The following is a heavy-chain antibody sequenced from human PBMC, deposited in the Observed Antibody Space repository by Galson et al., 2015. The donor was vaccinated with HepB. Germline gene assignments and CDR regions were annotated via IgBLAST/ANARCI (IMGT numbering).Heavy chain of an antibody. CDR3: ARLPAANIYYYYYMDV. J-gene: IGHJ6*03. CDR2: ISTTSSYT. V-gene: IGHV3-11*06. Sequence: SLRLSCAASGFTFSDYCMSWIRQAPGKGLEWVSFISTTSSYTNYADSVKGRFTISRDNAKNSLYLQMNSLRAEDTALYYCARLPAANIYYYYYMDVWGKGTTVTVSS. D-gene: IGHD2-2*01. CDR1: GFTFSDYC.